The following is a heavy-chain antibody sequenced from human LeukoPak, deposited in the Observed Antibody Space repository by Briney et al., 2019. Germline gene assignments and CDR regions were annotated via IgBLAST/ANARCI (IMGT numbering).Heavy chain of an antibody. D-gene: IGHD6-13*01. CDR1: GFTFSSYS. J-gene: IGHJ4*02. CDR3: ARDIAAAGTSLDR. V-gene: IGHV3-21*01. Sequence: GGSLRLSCAASGFTFSSYSMNWVRQAPGKGLEWVSSISSSSSYIYYADSVKGRFTISRDNAKYSLYLQMNSLRAEDTAVYYCARDIAAAGTSLDRWGQGTLVTVSS. CDR2: ISSSSSYI.